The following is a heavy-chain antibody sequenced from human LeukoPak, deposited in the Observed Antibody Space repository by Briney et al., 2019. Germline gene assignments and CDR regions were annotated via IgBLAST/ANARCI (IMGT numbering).Heavy chain of an antibody. J-gene: IGHJ2*01. V-gene: IGHV4-4*07. CDR1: GGSISSYY. CDR3: AGAAAGRQNWYFDL. D-gene: IGHD6-13*01. CDR2: IYTSGST. Sequence: SETLSLTCTVSGGSISSYYWSWIRQPAGKGLEWIGRIYTSGSTNYNPSLKSRVTMSVDTSKNQFSLKLGSVTAADTAVYYCAGAAAGRQNWYFDLWGRGTLVTVSS.